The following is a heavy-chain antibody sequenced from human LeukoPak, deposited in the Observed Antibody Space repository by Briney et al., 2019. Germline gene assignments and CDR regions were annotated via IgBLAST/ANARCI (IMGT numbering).Heavy chain of an antibody. V-gene: IGHV3-23*01. J-gene: IGHJ4*02. CDR2: ISVSGGSS. CDR1: GVPFAGDA. D-gene: IGHD1-26*01. CDR3: ENGGILGTTHFDY. Sequence: GGALRLACAGSGVPFAGDAVGWARQGTGKGLEWLSAISVSGGSSSYAGPVKGRFTVSSDNSKTTLFLQMNSPRAEDTAVYYCENGGILGTTHFDYWGQGTLVTVPS.